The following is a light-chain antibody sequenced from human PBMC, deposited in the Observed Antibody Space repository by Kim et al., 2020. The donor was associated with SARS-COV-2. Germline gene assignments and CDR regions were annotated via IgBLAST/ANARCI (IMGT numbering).Light chain of an antibody. CDR3: QVWDSSSDHV. CDR2: YDS. V-gene: IGLV3-21*04. Sequence: SYELTQPPSVSVAPGKTARITFGGNNIGSQSVHWYQQKPGQAPVLVIYYDSDRPSGIPERFSGSNSGNTATLTISRVEAGDEADYYCQVWDSSSDHVFGTGTKVTVL. CDR1: NIGSQS. J-gene: IGLJ1*01.